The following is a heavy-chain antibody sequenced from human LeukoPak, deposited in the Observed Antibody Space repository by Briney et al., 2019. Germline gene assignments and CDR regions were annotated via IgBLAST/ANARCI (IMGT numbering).Heavy chain of an antibody. CDR2: IYYSGST. Sequence: SETLSLTCTVSGGSISSYYWSWIRQPPGKGLEWIGYIYYSGSTNYNPSLKSRVTISVDTSKNQFSLKLSSVTAADTAVYYCARHASTIFGVVTRFDYWGQGTLVTVSS. D-gene: IGHD3-3*01. V-gene: IGHV4-59*08. CDR1: GGSISSYY. J-gene: IGHJ4*02. CDR3: ARHASTIFGVVTRFDY.